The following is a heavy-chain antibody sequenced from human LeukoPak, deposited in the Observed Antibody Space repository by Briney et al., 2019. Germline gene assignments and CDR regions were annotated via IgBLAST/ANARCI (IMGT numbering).Heavy chain of an antibody. J-gene: IGHJ4*02. Sequence: ASVKVSCKASGGTFSSYAISWVRQAPGQGLEWMGRIIPILGIANYAQKFQGRVTITADKSTSTAYMELSSLRSEDTAVYYCAKSSYYGSGSHTYYFDCWGQGTLVTVSS. CDR2: IIPILGIA. CDR1: GGTFSSYA. CDR3: AKSSYYGSGSHTYYFDC. D-gene: IGHD3-10*01. V-gene: IGHV1-69*04.